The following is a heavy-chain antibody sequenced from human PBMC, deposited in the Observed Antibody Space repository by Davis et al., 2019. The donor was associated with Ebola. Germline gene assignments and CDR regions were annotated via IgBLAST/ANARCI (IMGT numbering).Heavy chain of an antibody. Sequence: ASVKVSCKASGYTFTSYYMHWVRQAPGQGLEWMGIINPSGGSTSYAQKFQGRVTMTRDTSISPAYMELSRLRSDDTAVYYCARGYCSSTSCYGPNWFDPWGQGTLVTVSS. V-gene: IGHV1-46*01. D-gene: IGHD2-2*01. CDR3: ARGYCSSTSCYGPNWFDP. J-gene: IGHJ5*02. CDR1: GYTFTSYY. CDR2: INPSGGST.